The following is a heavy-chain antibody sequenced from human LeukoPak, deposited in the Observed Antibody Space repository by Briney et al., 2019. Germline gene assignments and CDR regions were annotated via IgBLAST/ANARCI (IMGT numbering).Heavy chain of an antibody. CDR2: INPGIFTT. CDR1: GYPFTAFS. CDR3: ARDWAHGSFDL. D-gene: IGHD3-16*01. Sequence: ASVKVSCKALGYPFTAFSLHWVRQAPGQGPEWMAIINPGIFTTTYAQKLQDRITVTGDTSTATVYMELRSLRLEDTAVYFCARDWAHGSFDLWGQGTLVTVS. V-gene: IGHV1-46*01. J-gene: IGHJ4*02.